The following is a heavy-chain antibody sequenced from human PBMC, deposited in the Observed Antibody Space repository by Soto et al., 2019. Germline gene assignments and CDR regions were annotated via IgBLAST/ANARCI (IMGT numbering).Heavy chain of an antibody. V-gene: IGHV3-48*01. D-gene: IGHD2-2*01. CDR2: ISSSSSTI. Sequence: GGSLRLSCAASGLTFSSYSMNWVRQVPGKGLEWVSYISSSSSTIYYADSVKGRFTISRDNAKSSLYLQMNSLRAEDTAVYYCARDPNIVVVPAAIYYYYGMDVWGQGTTVTVSS. CDR3: ARDPNIVVVPAAIYYYYGMDV. CDR1: GLTFSSYS. J-gene: IGHJ6*02.